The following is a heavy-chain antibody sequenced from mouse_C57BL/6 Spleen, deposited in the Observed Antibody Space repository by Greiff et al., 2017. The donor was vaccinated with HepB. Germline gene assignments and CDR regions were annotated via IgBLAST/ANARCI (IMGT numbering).Heavy chain of an antibody. CDR2: ISSGSSTI. V-gene: IGHV5-17*01. J-gene: IGHJ4*01. Sequence: EVKLMESGGGLVKPGGSLKLSCAASGFTFSDYGMHWVRQAPAKGLEWVAYISSGSSTIYYADTVKGRVTISRDNAKNTLFLQLTSLRSEDTAMYYCARPLIYYDYPYAMDYWGQGTSVTVSS. CDR1: GFTFSDYG. CDR3: ARPLIYYDYPYAMDY. D-gene: IGHD2-4*01.